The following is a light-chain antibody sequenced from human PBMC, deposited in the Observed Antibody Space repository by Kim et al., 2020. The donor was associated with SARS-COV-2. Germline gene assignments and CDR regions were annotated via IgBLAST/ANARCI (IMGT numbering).Light chain of an antibody. V-gene: IGKV1-33*01. J-gene: IGKJ1*01. CDR2: GAS. Sequence: SASIGDRVTITCQASQDIRDYLNWYQLKPGKAPKLLIYGASTLETAVPSRFSGSGSGTDFTFTITSLQPEDIGTYYCQQYYDVPRTFGQGTKV. CDR1: QDIRDY. CDR3: QQYYDVPRT.